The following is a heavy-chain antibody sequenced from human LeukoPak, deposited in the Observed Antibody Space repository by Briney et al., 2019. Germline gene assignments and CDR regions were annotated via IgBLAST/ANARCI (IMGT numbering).Heavy chain of an antibody. D-gene: IGHD5-24*01. Sequence: ASVKVSCKASGYTFTGYYMHWVRQAPGQGLEWMGWMNPNSGNTGYAQKFQGRITMSRDTSTSTVYMELSSLRSEDTAFYYCATDHSMANTAWWFDPWGQGTLVTVSS. J-gene: IGHJ5*02. V-gene: IGHV1-8*02. CDR1: GYTFTGYY. CDR2: MNPNSGNT. CDR3: ATDHSMANTAWWFDP.